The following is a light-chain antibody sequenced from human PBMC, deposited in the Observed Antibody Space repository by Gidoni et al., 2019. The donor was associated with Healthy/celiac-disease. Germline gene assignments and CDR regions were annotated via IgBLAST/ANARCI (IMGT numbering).Light chain of an antibody. CDR3: QSYDSSLSGYWV. V-gene: IGLV1-40*01. CDR1: SSNIVAGYD. CDR2: GNS. J-gene: IGLJ3*02. Sequence: QSVLTQPPSVSGAPGQRVTISCTGSSSNIVAGYDVHWYQQLPGTAPKLLIYGNSNRPSGVPDRFSCSKSGTSASLAITGLQAEDEADYYCQSYDSSLSGYWVFGGGTKLTVL.